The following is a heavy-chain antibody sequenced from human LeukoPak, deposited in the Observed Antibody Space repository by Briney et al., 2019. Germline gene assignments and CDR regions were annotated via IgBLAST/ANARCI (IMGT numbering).Heavy chain of an antibody. V-gene: IGHV3-30*18. J-gene: IGHJ3*02. CDR2: ISYDGSNK. D-gene: IGHD3-3*02. Sequence: SLRLSCAASGFTFSSYGMHWVRQAPGKGLEWVAVISYDGSNKYYADSVKGRFTISRDNSKNTLYLQMNSLRAEDTAVYYCAKDKTFLEWLPRGAFDIWGQGTMVTVSS. CDR1: GFTFSSYG. CDR3: AKDKTFLEWLPRGAFDI.